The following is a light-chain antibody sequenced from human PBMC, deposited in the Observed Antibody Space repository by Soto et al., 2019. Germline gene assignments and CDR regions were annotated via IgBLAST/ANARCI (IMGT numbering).Light chain of an antibody. V-gene: IGKV3-20*01. CDR2: GAS. J-gene: IGKJ4*01. CDR1: QSVTSAY. Sequence: EIVLTQSPGTLSLSPGERATLSCRASQSVTSAYLAWYQQKPGQAPRLLIYGASTRATGIPDRFSGSGSGTDFTLTISRLEPEDFAVYYCQQYAGSLPGLTFGGGTKVEIK. CDR3: QQYAGSLPGLT.